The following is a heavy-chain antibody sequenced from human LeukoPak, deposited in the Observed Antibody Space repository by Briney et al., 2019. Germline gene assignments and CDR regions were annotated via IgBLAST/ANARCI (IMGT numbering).Heavy chain of an antibody. J-gene: IGHJ6*02. CDR3: ARDVGMDV. Sequence: TSETLSLTCTVSGVSLSIYYWSWIRQPPGKGLEWIGYIYYSGSTNYNPSLKSRVTISVDTSKNQFSLKLSSVTAADTAVYYCARDVGMDVWGQGTTVTVS. CDR2: IYYSGST. V-gene: IGHV4-59*01. CDR1: GVSLSIYY.